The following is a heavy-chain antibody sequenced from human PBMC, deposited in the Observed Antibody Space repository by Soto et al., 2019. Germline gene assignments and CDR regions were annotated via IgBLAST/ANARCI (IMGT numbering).Heavy chain of an antibody. CDR3: ARGSWPNSTTKYYYYYYMDV. Sequence: PGGSLRLSCAASGFTFSSYAMSWVRQAPGKGLEWVSAISGSGGSTYYADSMKGRFTISRDNSKDTLYLQINSLRAEDTAVYYCARGSWPNSTTKYYYYYYMDVWGKGTTVTVSS. CDR2: ISGSGGST. V-gene: IGHV3-23*01. CDR1: GFTFSSYA. D-gene: IGHD1-1*01. J-gene: IGHJ6*03.